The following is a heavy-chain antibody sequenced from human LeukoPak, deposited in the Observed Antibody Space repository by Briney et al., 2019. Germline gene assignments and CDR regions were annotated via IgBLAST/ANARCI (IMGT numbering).Heavy chain of an antibody. CDR1: GFTFSSFT. Sequence: TGASQRLSCAASGFTFSSFTMSWVRQAPGKGLEWISAISASGDKTYYADSAKGRFTISRDISKDTLYLQMNSLTAEDTAVYYCARDYYDSTGYYFDYWGQGTLVTVSS. D-gene: IGHD3-22*01. J-gene: IGHJ4*02. CDR2: ISASGDKT. CDR3: ARDYYDSTGYYFDY. V-gene: IGHV3-23*01.